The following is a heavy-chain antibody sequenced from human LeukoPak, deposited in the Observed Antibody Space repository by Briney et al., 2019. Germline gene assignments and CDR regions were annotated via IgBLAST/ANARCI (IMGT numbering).Heavy chain of an antibody. Sequence: GESLKISCKGSGYSFTNYWIGWVRQMPGKGLEWMGIIYPGDSDTRYSPSFQGQVTISADKSINTAYLQWSSLKASDTAMYYCARRSITMVRGALLYWFDPWGQGTLVTVSS. CDR1: GYSFTNYW. CDR3: ARRSITMVRGALLYWFDP. D-gene: IGHD3-10*01. J-gene: IGHJ5*02. V-gene: IGHV5-51*01. CDR2: IYPGDSDT.